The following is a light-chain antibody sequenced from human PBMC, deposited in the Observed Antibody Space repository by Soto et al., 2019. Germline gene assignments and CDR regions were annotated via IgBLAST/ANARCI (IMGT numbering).Light chain of an antibody. V-gene: IGLV4-69*01. CDR1: SGHSNYA. J-gene: IGLJ2*01. CDR2: LNSDGSH. CDR3: QTWGSGIVV. Sequence: QLVLTQSPSASASLGASVKLTCTLSSGHSNYAIAWHQQQSENGPRYLMKLNSDGSHSKGDGIPDRFSGSSSGAERYLTLSTLQSEDEADYSCQTWGSGIVVFGGGTKLTVL.